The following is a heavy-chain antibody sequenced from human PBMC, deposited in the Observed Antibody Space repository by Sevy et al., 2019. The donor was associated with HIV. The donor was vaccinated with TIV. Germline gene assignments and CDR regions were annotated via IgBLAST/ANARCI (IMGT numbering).Heavy chain of an antibody. CDR1: GGSISSGSYS. CDR2: IFHSGNT. D-gene: IGHD4-17*01. J-gene: IGHJ3*01. Sequence: SETLSLTCTVSGGSISSGSYSWNWIRQPPGKGLEWIGYIFHSGNTSYSPSLKSRVTISVDRSKNQFSLKMTSVTAADTAVYYCAGDGGTVTSPGALDFWGQGTMVTVSS. CDR3: AGDGGTVTSPGALDF. V-gene: IGHV4-30-2*01.